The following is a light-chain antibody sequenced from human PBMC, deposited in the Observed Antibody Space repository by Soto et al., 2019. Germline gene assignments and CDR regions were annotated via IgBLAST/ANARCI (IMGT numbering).Light chain of an antibody. J-gene: IGLJ3*02. V-gene: IGLV2-8*01. CDR3: KSYTSISTWV. Sequence: QSVLTQPPSASGSPGQSVTISCTGTSSDVGGYNYVSWYQQHPGKAPKLLIYEVSKRPSGVPDRFSGSKSGNTASLTVSGLQAEDEADYYCKSYTSISTWVFGGGTKLTVL. CDR2: EVS. CDR1: SSDVGGYNY.